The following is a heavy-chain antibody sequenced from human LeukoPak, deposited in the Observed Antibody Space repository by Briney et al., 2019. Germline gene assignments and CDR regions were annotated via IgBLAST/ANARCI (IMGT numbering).Heavy chain of an antibody. CDR1: GGSISSCY. D-gene: IGHD6-13*01. V-gene: IGHV4-59*01. J-gene: IGHJ6*03. Sequence: SETLSLTCTVSGGSISSCYWSWIRQPPGKGLEWIGYSYYSGSTNYNPSLKSRVTISVDTSKNQFSLKLSSVTAADTAVYYCARDRYSSSWYRWNHNYYYYYMDVWGKGTTVTVSS. CDR2: SYYSGST. CDR3: ARDRYSSSWYRWNHNYYYYYMDV.